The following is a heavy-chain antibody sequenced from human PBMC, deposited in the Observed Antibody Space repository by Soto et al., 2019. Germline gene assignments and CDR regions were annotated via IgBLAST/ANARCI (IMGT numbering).Heavy chain of an antibody. V-gene: IGHV3-23*01. J-gene: IGHJ4*02. D-gene: IGHD3-3*01. Sequence: GGSLRLSCAASGFTFSNHAMSWVRQAPGKGLEWVSLISGSGGNTNYADSVRGRFTISRDNSKKTVYLQMNSLRADDTAVYCCAKGKANSVFGVDTLFDYWGQGTLVTVSS. CDR2: ISGSGGNT. CDR1: GFTFSNHA. CDR3: AKGKANSVFGVDTLFDY.